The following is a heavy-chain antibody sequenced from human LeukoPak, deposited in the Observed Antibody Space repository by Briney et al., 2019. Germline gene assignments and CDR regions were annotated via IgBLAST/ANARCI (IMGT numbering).Heavy chain of an antibody. D-gene: IGHD3-9*01. CDR2: ISSSSSYT. CDR1: GFTFSDYY. V-gene: IGHV3-11*06. CDR3: VRAQGIRYFDWLSYFDY. Sequence: GGSLRLSCAASGFTFSDYYMSWIRQAPGEGLEWVSYISSSSSYTNYADSVKGRFTISRDNAKNSLYLQMNSLRAEDTAVYYCVRAQGIRYFDWLSYFDYWGQGTLVTVSS. J-gene: IGHJ4*02.